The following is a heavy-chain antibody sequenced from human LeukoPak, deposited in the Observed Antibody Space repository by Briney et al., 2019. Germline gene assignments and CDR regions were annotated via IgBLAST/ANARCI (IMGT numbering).Heavy chain of an antibody. D-gene: IGHD1-20*01. CDR2: IKSDGITI. V-gene: IGHV3-74*01. CDR1: GFTFSNYM. Sequence: PGGSLRLSCAASGFTFSNYMMHWVRQAPGKGLVWVSRIKSDGITITYADSVKGRFTISRDNAKNTLYLQMNSLRAEDTAVYYCLRDLNWSLDQWCQGTLVTVSS. J-gene: IGHJ4*02. CDR3: LRDLNWSLDQ.